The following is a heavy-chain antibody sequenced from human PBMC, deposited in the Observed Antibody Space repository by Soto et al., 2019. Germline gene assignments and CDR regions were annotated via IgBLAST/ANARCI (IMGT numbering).Heavy chain of an antibody. CDR2: ISVGGGTT. Sequence: PGGSLRLPCAVSGFTLSNNALSWVRQAPGKGLEWLSAISVGGGTTYYAASVKGRFTISRATSKNTLFLRMSTLSAEDTAVYYLEKLVGVNAGSWGQGTLVTVSS. CDR3: EKLVGVNAGS. V-gene: IGHV3-23*01. J-gene: IGHJ5*02. D-gene: IGHD1-26*01. CDR1: GFTLSNNA.